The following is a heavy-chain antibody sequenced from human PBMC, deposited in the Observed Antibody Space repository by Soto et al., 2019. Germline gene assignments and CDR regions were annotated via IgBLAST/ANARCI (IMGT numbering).Heavy chain of an antibody. CDR3: ARGENYDFWSGSADYYGMDV. CDR2: INHSGST. CDR1: GGSFSGDY. V-gene: IGHV4-34*01. J-gene: IGHJ6*02. D-gene: IGHD3-3*01. Sequence: SETLSLTCAVYGGSFSGDYWSWIRQPPGKGLEWIGEINHSGSTNYNPSLKSRVTISVDTSKNQFSLKLSSVTAADTAVYYCARGENYDFWSGSADYYGMDVWGQGTTVTVSS.